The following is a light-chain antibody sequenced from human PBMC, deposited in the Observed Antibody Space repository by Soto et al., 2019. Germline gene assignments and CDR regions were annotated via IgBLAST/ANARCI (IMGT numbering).Light chain of an antibody. V-gene: IGKV4-1*01. CDR2: WAS. CDR1: QSVLYSSNNKDY. J-gene: IGKJ1*01. CDR3: QQYFTTPRT. Sequence: DIVMTQSPDSLAVSLGERATINCKSSQSVLYSSNNKDYLAWYQQKPGQPPKLLIYWASTRQFGVPDRFSGSGSGTDFTLTISSLPAEDVAVYYCQQYFTTPRTFGQGTKVEIK.